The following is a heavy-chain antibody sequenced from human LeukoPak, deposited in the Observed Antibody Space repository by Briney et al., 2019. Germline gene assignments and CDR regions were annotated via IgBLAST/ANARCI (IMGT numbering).Heavy chain of an antibody. CDR1: GGSISSYY. CDR2: IYYSGST. V-gene: IGHV4-59*08. CDR3: ARAYSSSSVART. J-gene: IGHJ5*02. D-gene: IGHD6-13*01. Sequence: SETLSLTCTVSGGSISSYYWSWIRQPPGKGLEWIGYIYYSGSTNYNPSLKSRVTISVDTSKNQFSLKLSSVTAADTAVYCCARAYSSSSVARTWGQGTLVTVSS.